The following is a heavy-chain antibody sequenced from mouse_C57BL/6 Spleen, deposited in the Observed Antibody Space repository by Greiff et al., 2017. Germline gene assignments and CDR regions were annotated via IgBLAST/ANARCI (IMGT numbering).Heavy chain of an antibody. CDR1: GFTFSDYG. CDR3: AKNYYSNYLYAMDY. Sequence: EVNLVESGGGLVKPGGSLKLSCAASGFTFSDYGMHWVRQAPEKGLEWVAYISSGSSTIYYADTVKGRFTISRDNAKNTLFLQMTSLRSEDTAMYYCAKNYYSNYLYAMDYWGQGTSVTVSS. J-gene: IGHJ4*01. V-gene: IGHV5-17*01. CDR2: ISSGSSTI. D-gene: IGHD2-5*01.